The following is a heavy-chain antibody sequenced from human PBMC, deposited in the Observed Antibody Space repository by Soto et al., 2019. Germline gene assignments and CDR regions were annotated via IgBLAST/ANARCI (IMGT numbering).Heavy chain of an antibody. Sequence: QVQLVQSGAEVKKPGSSVKVSCKASGGTFSSYTISWVRQAPGQGLEWMGRIIPILGIANYAQKFQGRVTITADKATSTAYMELSSLRSEDTAVYYCARAYYYDSSCYPDEDAFDIWGQGTMVTVSS. CDR1: GGTFSSYT. V-gene: IGHV1-69*02. J-gene: IGHJ3*02. D-gene: IGHD3-22*01. CDR2: IIPILGIA. CDR3: ARAYYYDSSCYPDEDAFDI.